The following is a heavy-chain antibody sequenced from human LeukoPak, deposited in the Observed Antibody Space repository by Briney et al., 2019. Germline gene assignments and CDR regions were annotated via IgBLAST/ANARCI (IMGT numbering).Heavy chain of an antibody. Sequence: GGSLRLSCAASGFTFSSYLMHWVRQAPGKGLVWASRLNGDGSSTSYADSVKGRFTVSRDNAKNTLFLQMNSLRAEDTAVYYCATDRSLGYWGQGTLVTVSS. CDR1: GFTFSSYL. J-gene: IGHJ4*02. D-gene: IGHD6-13*01. CDR2: LNGDGSST. V-gene: IGHV3-74*01. CDR3: ATDRSLGY.